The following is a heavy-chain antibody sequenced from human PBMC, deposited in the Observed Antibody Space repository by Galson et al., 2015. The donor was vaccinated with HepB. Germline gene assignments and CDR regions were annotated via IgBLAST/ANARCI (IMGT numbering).Heavy chain of an antibody. J-gene: IGHJ5*02. Sequence: SVKVSCKASGYTFTSYAMHWVRQAPGQRLEWMGWINAGNGNTKYSQKFQGRVTITRDTSASTAYMELSSLRSEDTAVYYCARDVRDYDLWSGSWFDPWGQGTLVTVSS. V-gene: IGHV1-3*01. CDR2: INAGNGNT. D-gene: IGHD3-3*01. CDR3: ARDVRDYDLWSGSWFDP. CDR1: GYTFTSYA.